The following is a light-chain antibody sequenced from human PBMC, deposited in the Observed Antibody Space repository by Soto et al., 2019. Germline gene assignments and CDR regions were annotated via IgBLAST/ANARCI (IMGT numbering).Light chain of an antibody. CDR3: QHFRTFPIT. CDR1: QTVTSY. J-gene: IGKJ5*01. V-gene: IGKV1-39*01. CDR2: AAS. Sequence: DIQMTPSPSSLSASVGDRVTITCRASQTVTSYLNWYQQQPGKAPKVLIYAASTLQSGVASRFSGSVYGTDFTLTISSLQPEDFATYYCQHFRTFPITFGQGTRLEI.